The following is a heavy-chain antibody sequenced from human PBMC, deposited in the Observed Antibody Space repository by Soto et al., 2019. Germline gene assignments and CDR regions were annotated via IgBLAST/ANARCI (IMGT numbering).Heavy chain of an antibody. Sequence: GGSLRLSCAASGFTFSSYEMNWVRQAPGKGLEWVSYISSSGSTIYYADSVKGRFTISRDNAKNSLYLQMNSLRAEDTAVYYCARVQKQQLAPGLDYWGQGTLVTAPQ. CDR3: ARVQKQQLAPGLDY. V-gene: IGHV3-48*03. D-gene: IGHD6-13*01. CDR2: ISSSGSTI. CDR1: GFTFSSYE. J-gene: IGHJ4*02.